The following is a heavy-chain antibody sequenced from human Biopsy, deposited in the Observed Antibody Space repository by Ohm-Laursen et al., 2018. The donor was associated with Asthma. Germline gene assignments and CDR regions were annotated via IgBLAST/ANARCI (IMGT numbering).Heavy chain of an antibody. CDR1: GFSFNSYG. CDR3: AKERYYDFWSGYPI. D-gene: IGHD3-3*01. J-gene: IGHJ3*02. Sequence: SLRLSCAATGFSFNSYGMHWVRQAPGKGLEWVAVMSFDGRQTYYADSVKGRFTISRDNSKNALYLQMNSLRAEDTAVYYCAKERYYDFWSGYPIWGQGTMVTVSS. V-gene: IGHV3-30*18. CDR2: MSFDGRQT.